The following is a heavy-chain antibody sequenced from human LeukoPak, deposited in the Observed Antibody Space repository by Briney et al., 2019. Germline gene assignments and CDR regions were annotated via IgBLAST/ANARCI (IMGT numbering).Heavy chain of an antibody. CDR1: GFTFSSYA. D-gene: IGHD5-12*01. V-gene: IGHV1-46*01. J-gene: IGHJ4*02. Sequence: PGGSLRLSCAASGFTFSSYAMHWVRQAPGQGLEWMGIINPSGGSTNYAQPFQGRVTMTRDTSTSTVYMELSSLTSDDTAVYYCARGGYSGYDLYYFDYWGQGTLVTVSS. CDR2: INPSGGST. CDR3: ARGGYSGYDLYYFDY.